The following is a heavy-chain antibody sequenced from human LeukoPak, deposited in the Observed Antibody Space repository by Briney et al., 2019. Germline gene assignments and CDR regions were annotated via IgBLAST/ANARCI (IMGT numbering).Heavy chain of an antibody. CDR2: ISGYNANT. J-gene: IGHJ4*02. V-gene: IGHV1-18*01. Sequence: ASVKVPCKGSGYSFNKFGISWVRQAPGQGLEWMGWISGYNANTDSAQKFQDRVTMTTDNSVTTAYLELRSLRSDDTAVYFCVRVGSAYGDPLEFDFWGQGTLVTVSS. CDR1: GYSFNKFG. CDR3: VRVGSAYGDPLEFDF. D-gene: IGHD4-17*01.